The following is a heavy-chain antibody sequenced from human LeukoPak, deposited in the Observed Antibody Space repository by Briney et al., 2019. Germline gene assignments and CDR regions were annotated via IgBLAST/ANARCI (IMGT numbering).Heavy chain of an antibody. Sequence: KPSETLSLTCTVSGVSITTYYWSWIRQPPGKGLEWIGYIYYTGSTNYNPSLKSRVTMSVDTSKNQFSLKLSSVTAADTAVYYCARRATMVRGVRGGYDAFDIWGQGTMVTVSS. J-gene: IGHJ3*02. CDR2: IYYTGST. CDR1: GVSITTYY. CDR3: ARRATMVRGVRGGYDAFDI. D-gene: IGHD3-10*01. V-gene: IGHV4-59*12.